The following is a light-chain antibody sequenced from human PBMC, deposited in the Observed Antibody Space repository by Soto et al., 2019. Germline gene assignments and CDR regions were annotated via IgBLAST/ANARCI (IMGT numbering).Light chain of an antibody. CDR3: CSYAGSTTLV. CDR1: SSDVGSYDL. Sequence: QSVLTQPASVSGSPGQSITISCTGTSSDVGSYDLVSWFQQHPGKAPKLIIYEGTKRPSGVSVRLSGSKSGNTASLTISGLQAEDEADYYCCSYAGSTTLVFGGGTQLTVL. V-gene: IGLV2-23*01. CDR2: EGT. J-gene: IGLJ2*01.